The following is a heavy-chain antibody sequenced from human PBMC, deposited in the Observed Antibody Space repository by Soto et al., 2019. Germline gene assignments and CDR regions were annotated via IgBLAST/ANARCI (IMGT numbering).Heavy chain of an antibody. CDR3: ARAWAGGIAAAGTPESFVYFDY. J-gene: IGHJ4*02. CDR2: IYWDDDK. Sequence: SRPTLVNPTQTLTLTCTFSGFSLSTSGVGVGWIRQPPGKALEWLALIYWDDDKRYSPSLKSRLTITKDTSKNQVVLTMTNMDPMDTATYYCARAWAGGIAAAGTPESFVYFDYWGQGTLGTVSS. V-gene: IGHV2-5*02. D-gene: IGHD6-13*01. CDR1: GFSLSTSGVG.